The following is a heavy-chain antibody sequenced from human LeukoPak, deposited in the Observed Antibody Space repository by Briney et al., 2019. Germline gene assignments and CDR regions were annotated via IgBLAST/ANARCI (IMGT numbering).Heavy chain of an antibody. CDR1: GFTFDDYA. V-gene: IGHV3-9*01. J-gene: IGHJ3*02. CDR2: ISWNSGSI. CDR3: ASQLGADDAFDI. D-gene: IGHD1-26*01. Sequence: GGSLRLSCAASGFTFDDYAMHWVRQAPGKGLEWVSGISWNSGSIGYADSVKGRFTISRDNAKNSLYLQMNSLRAEDTAVYYCASQLGADDAFDIWGQGTMVTVSS.